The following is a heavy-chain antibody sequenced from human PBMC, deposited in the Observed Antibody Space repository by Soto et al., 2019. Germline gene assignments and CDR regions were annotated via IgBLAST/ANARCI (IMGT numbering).Heavy chain of an antibody. CDR2: MNPNSGNT. CDR1: GYSFSDYD. V-gene: IGHV1-8*01. CDR3: ARDNRYNWNDEGWFDP. Sequence: QVQLVQSGAEVKKPGASVKVSCKASGYSFSDYDINWGRQATGQGPEGMGWMNPNSGNTGYAQKFQGRVTMTRNTSINTAYMELSSLGSEDTAVYYCARDNRYNWNDEGWFDPWGQGTLVTVSS. D-gene: IGHD1-20*01. J-gene: IGHJ5*02.